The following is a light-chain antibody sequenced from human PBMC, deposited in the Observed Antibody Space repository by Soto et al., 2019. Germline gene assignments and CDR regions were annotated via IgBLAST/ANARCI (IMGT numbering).Light chain of an antibody. CDR2: GAS. J-gene: IGKJ1*01. CDR1: QSVSSTY. V-gene: IGKV3-15*01. CDR3: QQYINLWT. Sequence: EIVLTQSPGTLSLSPGERATLSCRASQSVSSTYLAWYQRKPGQAPRLLIYGASTRATGVPARFSGSGSGTEFTLTISSLQSEDFAVYYCQQYINLWTFGQGTKVDIK.